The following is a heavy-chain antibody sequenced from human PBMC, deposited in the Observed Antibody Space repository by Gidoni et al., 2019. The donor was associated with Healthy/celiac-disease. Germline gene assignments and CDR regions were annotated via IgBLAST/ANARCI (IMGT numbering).Heavy chain of an antibody. D-gene: IGHD3-10*01. CDR1: GLAFSSSG. CDR2: IWYDGRNK. V-gene: IGHV3-33*01. CDR3: ARDQHYYGSGSYYYYGMDV. J-gene: IGHJ6*02. Sequence: QVRLVESGGGVVLPGRSLRLSCAVSGLAFSSSGMHWVRPAPGKGLEWVAVIWYDGRNKYYADSVKDRFTISRDNSKNTLYLQMNSLRAEDTAVYYCARDQHYYGSGSYYYYGMDVWGQGTTVTVSS.